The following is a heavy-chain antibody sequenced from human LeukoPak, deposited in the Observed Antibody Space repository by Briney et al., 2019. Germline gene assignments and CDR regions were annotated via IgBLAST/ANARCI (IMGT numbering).Heavy chain of an antibody. CDR3: SKERLEEYYASGSYFDY. V-gene: IGHV3-30*04. CDR2: ISYEDGSIK. Sequence: SGGSLRLSCAASGFTFRSFVMHWVRQAPGKGLEWVAAISYEDGSIKYYAASVRGRFTISGDNFTYTVYLEMKSVRVEDTAMYYCSKERLEEYYASGSYFDYWGQGTLVTVSS. J-gene: IGHJ4*02. CDR1: GFTFRSFV. D-gene: IGHD3-10*01.